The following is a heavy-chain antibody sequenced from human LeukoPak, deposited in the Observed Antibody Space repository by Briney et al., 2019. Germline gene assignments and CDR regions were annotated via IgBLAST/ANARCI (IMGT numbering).Heavy chain of an antibody. J-gene: IGHJ3*02. Sequence: PSETLSLTCTVSGGSISSYYWSWIRQPPGKGLEWIGYIYYSGSTNYNPSLKSRVTISVDTSKNQFSLKLSSVTAADTAVYYCARDGYSYGHSAFDIWGLGTMVTVSS. CDR2: IYYSGST. V-gene: IGHV4-59*01. D-gene: IGHD5-18*01. CDR1: GGSISSYY. CDR3: ARDGYSYGHSAFDI.